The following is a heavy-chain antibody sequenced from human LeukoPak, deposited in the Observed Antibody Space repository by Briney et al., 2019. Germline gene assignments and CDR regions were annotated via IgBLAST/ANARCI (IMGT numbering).Heavy chain of an antibody. CDR2: ISSSSSYI. Sequence: PGGSLRLFCAASGFTFSSYSMNWVRQAPGKGLEWVSSISSSSSYIYYADSVKGRFTISRDNAKNSLYLQMNSLRAEDTAVYYCARDTAMATYNWFDPWGQGTLVTVSS. CDR3: ARDTAMATYNWFDP. CDR1: GFTFSSYS. J-gene: IGHJ5*02. D-gene: IGHD5-18*01. V-gene: IGHV3-21*01.